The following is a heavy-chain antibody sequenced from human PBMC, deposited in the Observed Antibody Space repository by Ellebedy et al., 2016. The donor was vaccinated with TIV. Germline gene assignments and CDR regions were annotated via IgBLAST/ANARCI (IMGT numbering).Heavy chain of an antibody. D-gene: IGHD3-9*01. CDR2: ISNTGSRT. CDR1: GFTFSSYA. CDR3: ARDALGYFDWLSPFDP. J-gene: IGHJ5*02. Sequence: GESLKISCAASGFTFSSYAMSWVRQAPGKGLEWVSTISNTGSRTYYADSVEGRFIISRDNAKNSLYLQMNSLRAEDTAVYYCARDALGYFDWLSPFDPWGQGTLVTVSS. V-gene: IGHV3-23*01.